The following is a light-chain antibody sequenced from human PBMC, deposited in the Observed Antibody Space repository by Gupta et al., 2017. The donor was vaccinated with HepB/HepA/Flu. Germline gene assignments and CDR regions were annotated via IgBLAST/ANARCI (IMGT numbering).Light chain of an antibody. J-gene: IGKJ4*01. V-gene: IGKV1-6*01. CDR2: AAS. Sequence: AIQMTQSPSSLSASVGDRVTITCRASQGIRNDLGWYQQKPGKAPKLLIYAASSLQSGVPSRFSGSGSGTDFTLTISSLQTEDFGTYYCLQDYNYPLTFGGGTKVEIK. CDR3: LQDYNYPLT. CDR1: QGIRND.